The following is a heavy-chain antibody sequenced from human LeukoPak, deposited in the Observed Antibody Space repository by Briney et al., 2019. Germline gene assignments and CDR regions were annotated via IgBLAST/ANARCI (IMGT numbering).Heavy chain of an antibody. V-gene: IGHV1-8*01. D-gene: IGHD3-3*01. Sequence: ASVKVSCKASGYTFTSYDINWVRQATGQGLEWMGWMNPNSGNTGYAQKFQGRVTMTRNTSIGTAYMELSSLRSEDTAVYYCARVGGGYDFWSGYSSYYYYYYMDVWGKGTTVTVSS. CDR1: GYTFTSYD. J-gene: IGHJ6*03. CDR2: MNPNSGNT. CDR3: ARVGGGYDFWSGYSSYYYYYYMDV.